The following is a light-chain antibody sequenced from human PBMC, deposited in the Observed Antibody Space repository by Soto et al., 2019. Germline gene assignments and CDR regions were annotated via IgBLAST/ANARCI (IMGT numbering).Light chain of an antibody. V-gene: IGLV1-47*02. J-gene: IGLJ1*01. CDR1: SSNIGGNY. CDR3: AAWDDSLSGQV. Sequence: QLVLTQPPSASGTPGQRVTVSCSGSSSNIGGNYVYWYQQLPGSAPKLLIYSDNHRPSGVPDRFSGSKSGTSASLAISGLRSEDEADYFCAAWDDSLSGQVFGTGTKLTVL. CDR2: SDN.